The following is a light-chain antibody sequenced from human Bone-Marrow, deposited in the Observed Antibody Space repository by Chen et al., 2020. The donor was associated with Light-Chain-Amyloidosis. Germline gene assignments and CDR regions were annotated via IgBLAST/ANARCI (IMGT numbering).Light chain of an antibody. Sequence: NFMLTQPHSVSESPGKTVIISCTRSSGSIATNYVQWYQQRPGSSPTTVIYEDDQRPSGVPDRLSGSIDRSSNSASLTISGLGTEDEADYYCQSYQGSSQGVFGGGTKLTVL. CDR2: EDD. CDR1: SGSIATNY. CDR3: QSYQGSSQGV. V-gene: IGLV6-57*01. J-gene: IGLJ3*02.